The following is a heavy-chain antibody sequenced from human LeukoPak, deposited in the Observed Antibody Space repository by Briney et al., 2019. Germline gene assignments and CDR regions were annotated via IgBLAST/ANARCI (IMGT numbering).Heavy chain of an antibody. V-gene: IGHV4-61*09. CDR3: VRDHLAVAGMRLAWFDP. D-gene: IGHD6-19*01. CDR2: IDTSGGT. J-gene: IGHJ5*02. CDR1: GGSISSSNYY. Sequence: PSETLSLTCTVSGGSISSSNYYWSWIRQPAGKGLEWIGHIDTSGGTNYNPSLKSRVTISVDTSKNQFSLELSSVTAADTAVYYCVRDHLAVAGMRLAWFDPWGQGTVVTVSS.